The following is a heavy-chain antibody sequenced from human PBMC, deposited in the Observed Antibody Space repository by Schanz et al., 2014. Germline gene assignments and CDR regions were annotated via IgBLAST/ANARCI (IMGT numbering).Heavy chain of an antibody. V-gene: IGHV3-23*01. D-gene: IGHD3-3*01. CDR1: GFTFTNYA. Sequence: EVQLLESGGGLVQPGGSLRLSCAASGFTFTNYAMSWVRQAPGKGLEWVSAISGSGGSTYYADSVKGRFTISRDNSKNTLYLQMNSLRAEDTAVYYCVRDSFFAFDYWGHGTLVTDSS. CDR2: ISGSGGST. J-gene: IGHJ4*01. CDR3: VRDSFFAFDY.